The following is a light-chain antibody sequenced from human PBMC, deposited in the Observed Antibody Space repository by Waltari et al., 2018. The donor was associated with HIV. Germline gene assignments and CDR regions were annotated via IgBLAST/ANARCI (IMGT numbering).Light chain of an antibody. CDR3: QSADSSSTSIV. CDR1: ALPKQY. CDR2: KDN. Sequence: SYELTQSPSVSVSPGQTARITCSGAALPKQYAFWYQQKPGQAPIEVIYKDNERSSGIPERFSGSSSGTTVTLTISGVQAEDEADYYCQSADSSSTSIVFGGGTKLTVL. J-gene: IGLJ2*01. V-gene: IGLV3-25*03.